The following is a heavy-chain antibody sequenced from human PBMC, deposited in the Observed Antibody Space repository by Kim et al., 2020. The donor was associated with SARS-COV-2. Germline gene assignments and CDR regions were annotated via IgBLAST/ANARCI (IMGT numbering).Heavy chain of an antibody. J-gene: IGHJ3*01. V-gene: IGHV3-23*01. CDR2: ITVSGDST. CDR3: AKMMVRTTYGL. Sequence: GGSLRLSCAASGFTFNNYAMTWVRQAPGKGLEWVSSITVSGDSTYYADSVKGRFTISRDNSKNTLYLQLNSLRAEDTAIYYCAKMMVRTTYGLWGLGTLVTVSS. CDR1: GFTFNNYA. D-gene: IGHD3-10*01.